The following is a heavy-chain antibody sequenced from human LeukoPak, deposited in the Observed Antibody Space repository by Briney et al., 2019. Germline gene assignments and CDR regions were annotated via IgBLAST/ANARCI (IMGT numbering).Heavy chain of an antibody. V-gene: IGHV4-59*01. D-gene: IGHD5-18*01. CDR2: IHHSGST. CDR1: GGSISSYY. Sequence: SETLSLTCTVSGGSISSYYWSWIRQPPGKGLEWIGFIHHSGSTNYNPSLKSRVTISVDTSVNQFSLKLSSVTAADTAVYYCASGGYSYGYGAFDIWGQGTMVTVSS. J-gene: IGHJ3*02. CDR3: ASGGYSYGYGAFDI.